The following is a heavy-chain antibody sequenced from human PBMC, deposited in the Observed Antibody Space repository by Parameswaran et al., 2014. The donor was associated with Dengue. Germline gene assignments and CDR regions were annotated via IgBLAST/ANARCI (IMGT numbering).Heavy chain of an antibody. J-gene: IGHJ4*02. V-gene: IGHV1-18*01. Sequence: WVRQAPGQGLEWMGWISAYNGNTNYAQKLQGRVTMTTDTSTSTAYMELRSLRSDDTAVYYCASGGTVTTVFDYWGQGTLVTVSS. CDR2: ISAYNGNT. D-gene: IGHD4-17*01. CDR3: ASGGTVTTVFDY.